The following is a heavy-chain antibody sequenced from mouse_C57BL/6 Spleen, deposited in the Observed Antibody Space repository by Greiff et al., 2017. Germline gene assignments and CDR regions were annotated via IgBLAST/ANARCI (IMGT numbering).Heavy chain of an antibody. CDR3: VLTYDYDAWFAY. Sequence: QVQLKQSGAELARPGASVKLSCKASGYTFTSYGISWVKRRTGQGLEWIGEIYPRSGNTYYNEKFKGKATLAAYKSSSTAYMALRSLTSEDSAVYFCVLTYDYDAWFAYWGQGTLVTVSA. CDR2: IYPRSGNT. CDR1: GYTFTSYG. D-gene: IGHD2-4*01. V-gene: IGHV1-81*01. J-gene: IGHJ3*01.